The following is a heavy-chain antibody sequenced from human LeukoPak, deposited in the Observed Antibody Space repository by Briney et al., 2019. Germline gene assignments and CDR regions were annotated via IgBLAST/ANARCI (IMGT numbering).Heavy chain of an antibody. CDR2: ISYDGSNK. CDR1: GFTFSSYG. CDR3: ADDSSGWYHFDY. V-gene: IGHV3-30*18. J-gene: IGHJ4*02. D-gene: IGHD6-19*01. Sequence: GGSLRLSCAASGFTFSSYGMHWVRQAPGKGLEWVAVISYDGSNKYYADSVKGRFTISRDNSKNTLYLQMNSLRAEDTAVYYCADDSSGWYHFDYWGQGTLVTVSS.